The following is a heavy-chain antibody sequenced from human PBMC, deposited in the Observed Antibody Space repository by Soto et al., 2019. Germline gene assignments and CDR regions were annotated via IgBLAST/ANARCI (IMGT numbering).Heavy chain of an antibody. V-gene: IGHV1-2*02. D-gene: IGHD1-26*01. CDR3: ARDLAKGGGSATFEY. CDR2: IKPKSGGT. CDR1: GYTFTVYY. Sequence: QVQLVQSGAKVNKPGASVNVSCKASGYTFTVYYMHWVRQAPGQGLEWVGWIKPKSGGTMYPQKLQGRVTMSWDTRTSTEYMALTRMSCDETAVYSCARDLAKGGGSATFEYWGQGTLVTVSS. J-gene: IGHJ4*02.